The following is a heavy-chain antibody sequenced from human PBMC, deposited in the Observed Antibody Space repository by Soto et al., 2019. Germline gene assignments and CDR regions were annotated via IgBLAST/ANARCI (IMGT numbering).Heavy chain of an antibody. J-gene: IGHJ4*02. CDR2: ISGSGGST. CDR1: GFTFSSYA. D-gene: IGHD6-19*01. Sequence: GGSLRLSCAASGFTFSSYAMSWVRQAPGKGLEWVSAISGSGGSTYYADSVKGRFTISRDNSKNTLYLQMNSLRAEDTAVYYCAKAPSTRFSRAVADSTICFEYWGQGTLHNVSS. CDR3: AKAPSTRFSRAVADSTICFEY. V-gene: IGHV3-23*01.